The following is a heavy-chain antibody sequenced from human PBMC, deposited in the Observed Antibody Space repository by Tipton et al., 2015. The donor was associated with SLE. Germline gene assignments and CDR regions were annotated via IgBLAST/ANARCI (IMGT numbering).Heavy chain of an antibody. D-gene: IGHD1-26*01. CDR1: GGSISNFY. J-gene: IGHJ4*02. CDR2: FYYSGST. V-gene: IGHV4-59*08. CDR3: ARGGGSYYDY. Sequence: TLSLTCTVSGGSISNFYWSWIRRPPGKELEWIGYFYYSGSTNYNPSLKSRVTLSSDTPKNQFSLRVRSVTAADTAVYYCARGGGSYYDYWGQGTLVTVSS.